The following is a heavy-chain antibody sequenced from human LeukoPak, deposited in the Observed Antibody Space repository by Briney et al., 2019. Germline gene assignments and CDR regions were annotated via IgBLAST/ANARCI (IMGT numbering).Heavy chain of an antibody. CDR2: INPNSGGT. V-gene: IGHV1-2*02. CDR3: ARDRTRTGYSSGWYHDY. D-gene: IGHD6-19*01. J-gene: IGHJ4*02. CDR1: GYTFTGYY. Sequence: ASVKVSCKASGYTFTGYYMHWVRQAPGQGLEWMGWINPNSGGTNYAQKFQGRVTMTRDTSISAAYMELSRLRSDDTAVYYCARDRTRTGYSSGWYHDYWGQGTLVTVSS.